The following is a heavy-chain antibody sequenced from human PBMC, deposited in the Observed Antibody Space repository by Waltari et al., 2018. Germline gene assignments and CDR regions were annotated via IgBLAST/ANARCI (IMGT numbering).Heavy chain of an antibody. CDR2: TPVSNGET. D-gene: IGHD3-3*01. Sequence: QVQLVQSGSEVKKPGAAVKVSCTTSGHRFSDYGIDWVRQAPGQGLEWMAWTPVSNGETKYVQKFQDRATIITDPSTRTRYMELKNLRSDDTAVYYCVIHDGRFHGLDYWGQGSLVTVSS. CDR1: GHRFSDYG. CDR3: VIHDGRFHGLDY. J-gene: IGHJ4*02. V-gene: IGHV1-18*01.